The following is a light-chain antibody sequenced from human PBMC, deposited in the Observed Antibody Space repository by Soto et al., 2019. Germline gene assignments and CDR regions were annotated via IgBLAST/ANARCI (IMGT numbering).Light chain of an antibody. Sequence: EIVLTQSPGTLSLSPGERATLSCRASQSVSSSYLAWYQQKPGRAPSLLIFDASNRATGIPARFSGSGSGTDFTLTISGLQPGDSATYYCQQYNSYSPTFGQGTKVDIK. CDR1: QSVSSSY. J-gene: IGKJ1*01. CDR2: DAS. CDR3: QQYNSYSPT. V-gene: IGKV3-20*01.